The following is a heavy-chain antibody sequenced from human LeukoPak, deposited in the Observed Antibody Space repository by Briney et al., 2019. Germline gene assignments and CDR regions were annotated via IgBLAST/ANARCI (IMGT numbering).Heavy chain of an antibody. CDR2: INHSGST. J-gene: IGHJ4*02. Sequence: SETLSLTCAVYGGSFSGYYWSWIRQPPGKGLEWIGEINHSGSTNYNPSLKSRVTISVDTSKNQFSLKLSSVTAADTAVYYCARGVRKYYYFDYWGQGTPVTVSS. D-gene: IGHD3-10*01. CDR1: GGSFSGYY. V-gene: IGHV4-34*01. CDR3: ARGVRKYYYFDY.